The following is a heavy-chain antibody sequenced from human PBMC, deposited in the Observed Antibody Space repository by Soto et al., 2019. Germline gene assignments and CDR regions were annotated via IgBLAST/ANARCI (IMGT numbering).Heavy chain of an antibody. CDR1: GGSIRSGDYY. V-gene: IGHV4-30-4*01. Sequence: QVQLQESGPELVKPSQTLSLTCTVSGGSIRSGDYYWSWMRQTPGKGLEWIGYIDYSGSTYYNPSLKSRVTISVDTSKNQFSLKLSSVTAADTAVYYCARGMSVTTYYYYYYGMDVWGQGTTVTVSS. J-gene: IGHJ6*02. CDR3: ARGMSVTTYYYYYYGMDV. D-gene: IGHD4-17*01. CDR2: IDYSGST.